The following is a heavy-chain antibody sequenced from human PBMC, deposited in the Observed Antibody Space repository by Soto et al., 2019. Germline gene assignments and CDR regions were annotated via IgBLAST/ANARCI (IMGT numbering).Heavy chain of an antibody. D-gene: IGHD3-10*01. CDR3: AKGLRGGYPGSRIFDY. J-gene: IGHJ4*02. V-gene: IGHV3-23*01. CDR2: ISDSGGDT. Sequence: GGSLRLSCAASGFSFSTYCMNWVRQAPGKGLEWVSGISDSGGDTKFADSVKGRFSMSRDNSKNTLYLQMDSLRAEDTAVYYCAKGLRGGYPGSRIFDYWGQGTPVTVSS. CDR1: GFSFSTYC.